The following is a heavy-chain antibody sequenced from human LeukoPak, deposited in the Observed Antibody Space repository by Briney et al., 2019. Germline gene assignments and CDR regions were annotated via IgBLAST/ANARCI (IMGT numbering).Heavy chain of an antibody. CDR2: INHSGST. Sequence: SETLSLTCAVYGGSFSGYYWSWIRQPPGKGLEWIGEINHSGSTNYNPSLKSRVTISVDTSKNQFSLKLSSVTAADTDVYYCARGLRARGNYYYYYYMDVWGKGTTVTVSS. CDR1: GGSFSGYY. D-gene: IGHD3-10*01. CDR3: ARGLRARGNYYYYYYMDV. J-gene: IGHJ6*03. V-gene: IGHV4-34*01.